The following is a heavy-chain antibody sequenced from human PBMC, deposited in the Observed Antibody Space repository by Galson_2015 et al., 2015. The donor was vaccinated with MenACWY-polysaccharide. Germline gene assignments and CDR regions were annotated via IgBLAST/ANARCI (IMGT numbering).Heavy chain of an antibody. V-gene: IGHV3-23*01. D-gene: IGHD2-8*01. Sequence: SLRLSCAASGFTFNNYAVSWVRQAPGKGLEWVSTISGSGDSTYYADSVKGRVTIGRDNSKNSLYLQMNSLRADETALYYCAKPYSTSGVCVSFDSSVQGSLVTVSS. CDR3: AKPYSTSGVCVSFDS. J-gene: IGHJ4*02. CDR2: ISGSGDST. CDR1: GFTFNNYA.